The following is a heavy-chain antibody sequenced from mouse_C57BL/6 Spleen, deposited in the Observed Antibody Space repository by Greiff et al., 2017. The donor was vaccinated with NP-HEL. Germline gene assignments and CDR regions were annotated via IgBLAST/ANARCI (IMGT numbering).Heavy chain of an antibody. CDR1: GYTFTSYW. D-gene: IGHD2-2*01. CDR3: ARGAVTYFDY. Sequence: QVQLQQPGAELVMPGASVKLSCKASGYTFTSYWMHWVKQRPGQGLEWIGEIDPSDSYTNYNQKFKDKSTLTVDKSSSTAYMQLSSLTSEDSAVYYCARGAVTYFDYWGQGTTLTVSS. V-gene: IGHV1-69*01. CDR2: IDPSDSYT. J-gene: IGHJ2*01.